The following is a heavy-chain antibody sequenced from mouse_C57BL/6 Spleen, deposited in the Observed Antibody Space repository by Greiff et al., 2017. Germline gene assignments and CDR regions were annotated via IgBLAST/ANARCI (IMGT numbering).Heavy chain of an antibody. CDR3: ARGGVRAGLFDY. Sequence: VQLQQPGAELVRPGSSVKLSCTASGYTFTSYWMDWVKQRPGQGLEWIGNIYPSDSETHYNQTFKDKATLTVDKSSSTAYMQLSSLTSEDSAVYYGARGGVRAGLFDYWGQGTLVTVSA. CDR2: IYPSDSET. V-gene: IGHV1-61*01. J-gene: IGHJ3*01. CDR1: GYTFTSYW. D-gene: IGHD3-1*01.